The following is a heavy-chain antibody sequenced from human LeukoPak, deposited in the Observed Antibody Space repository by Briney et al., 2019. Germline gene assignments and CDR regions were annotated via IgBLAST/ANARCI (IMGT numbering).Heavy chain of an antibody. D-gene: IGHD4-17*01. CDR1: GLTFTRYA. Sequence: PGGSLRLSCAASGLTFTRYAMNWVRQPPGKGLEWVSAISGGVGSTYYADSVKGRFTISRVNSKNTPYMQMISLTAEDTAVHFCATVDSSRTYGVYASPRDGYWGQGTLVTVSS. J-gene: IGHJ4*02. CDR2: ISGGVGST. CDR3: ATVDSSRTYGVYASPRDGY. V-gene: IGHV3-23*01.